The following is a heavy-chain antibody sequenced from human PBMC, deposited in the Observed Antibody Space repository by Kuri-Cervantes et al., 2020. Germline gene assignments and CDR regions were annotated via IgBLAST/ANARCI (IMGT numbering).Heavy chain of an antibody. CDR1: GFTFRSYG. D-gene: IGHD4-23*01. Sequence: LSLTCAASGFTFRSYGMHWVRQAPGKGLEWVAVISYDGSNKYYADSVRGRFTVSRDDSKNTLYLQMNSLRTEDTAMYYCASLQYGGTEIQMTKYYWYYNMDVWGQGTTVTVSS. V-gene: IGHV3-30*03. CDR3: ASLQYGGTEIQMTKYYWYYNMDV. J-gene: IGHJ6*02. CDR2: ISYDGSNK.